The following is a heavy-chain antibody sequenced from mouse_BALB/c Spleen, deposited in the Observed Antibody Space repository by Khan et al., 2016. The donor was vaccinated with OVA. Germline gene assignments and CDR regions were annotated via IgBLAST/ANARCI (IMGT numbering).Heavy chain of an antibody. Sequence: VQLQQSGPDLVKPGASVKMSCKASGYTFTDYVIHWVKQRPGQGLEWIGYINPYNDGIRNNERFKGKATLTSDKSSSTAYMELSSLTSEDSAVYSDERDASNWGFSFAYWGQGTLVTVSA. CDR2: INPYNDGI. D-gene: IGHD4-1*01. V-gene: IGHV1S136*01. CDR3: ERDASNWGFSFAY. J-gene: IGHJ3*01. CDR1: GYTFTDYV.